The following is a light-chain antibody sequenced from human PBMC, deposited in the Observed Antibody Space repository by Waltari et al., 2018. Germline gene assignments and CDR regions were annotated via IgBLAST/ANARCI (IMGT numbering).Light chain of an antibody. CDR2: SAF. CDR3: QQYDNFPFT. V-gene: IGKV1-33*01. Sequence: DIQMTQSPSSLSASVGDRVTITCRASQGIKNYLTWYQQKPGKPPKRLIYSAFSLESGVPSRFSGSGSGTHYTLTITSLQPEDIATYYGQQYDNFPFTFGPGTKLDI. J-gene: IGKJ3*01. CDR1: QGIKNY.